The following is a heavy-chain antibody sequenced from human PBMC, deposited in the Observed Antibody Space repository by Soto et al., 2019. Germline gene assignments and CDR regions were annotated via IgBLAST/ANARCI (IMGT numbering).Heavy chain of an antibody. Sequence: GSLRLSCSASGFTVISNYMSWVRQAPGKGLEWVSVIYSGGSTYYADSVKGRFTISRDNSKNTVHLQMNSLRAEDTAVYYCAREWELPNYYGMDVWGQGTTVTVSS. V-gene: IGHV3-53*01. J-gene: IGHJ6*02. D-gene: IGHD1-26*01. CDR1: GFTVISNY. CDR2: IYSGGST. CDR3: AREWELPNYYGMDV.